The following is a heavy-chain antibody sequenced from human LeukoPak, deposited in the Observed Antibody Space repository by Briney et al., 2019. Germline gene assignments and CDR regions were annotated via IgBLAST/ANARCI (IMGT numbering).Heavy chain of an antibody. V-gene: IGHV1-8*01. CDR3: ARGSTVDTVATPLKY. D-gene: IGHD5-12*01. Sequence: ASVKVSCKASGYTFTSYDINWVRQATGQGLEWMGWMNPKSGNTGYAQKFQGRVTMTRSTSVSTAYMELSSLRSEDTAVHYCARGSTVDTVATPLKYWGQEPWSPSPQ. CDR1: GYTFTSYD. CDR2: MNPKSGNT. J-gene: IGHJ4*01.